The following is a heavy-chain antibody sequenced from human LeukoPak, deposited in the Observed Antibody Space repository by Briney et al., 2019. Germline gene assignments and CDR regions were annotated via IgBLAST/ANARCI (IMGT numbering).Heavy chain of an antibody. J-gene: IGHJ4*02. D-gene: IGHD5-18*01. CDR2: IWYDGSKK. V-gene: IGHV3-30*02. CDR1: GFTFRGYG. Sequence: PGGSLRLSCAASGFTFRGYGMHWVRQATGKGLEWVAFIWYDGSKKYYADSVKGRFTISRDNSKNTVYLQLNSLRAEDTAVFYCAKDSDRGYSFGYSSDYWGQGTLVTVSS. CDR3: AKDSDRGYSFGYSSDY.